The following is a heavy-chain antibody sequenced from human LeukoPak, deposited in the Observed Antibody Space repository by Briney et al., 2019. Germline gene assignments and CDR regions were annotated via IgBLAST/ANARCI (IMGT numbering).Heavy chain of an antibody. Sequence: GGSLRLSCAASGFTFSTSWMSWVRQAPGKGLEWVANIKQDGSEKYYVDSVRGRFTISRDNAKNSLYLQMNSLRAEDTAVYYCARDKFGGTDYWAREPWSPSPQ. CDR3: ARDKFGGTDY. J-gene: IGHJ4*02. CDR1: GFTFSTSW. V-gene: IGHV3-7*01. CDR2: IKQDGSEK. D-gene: IGHD1-26*01.